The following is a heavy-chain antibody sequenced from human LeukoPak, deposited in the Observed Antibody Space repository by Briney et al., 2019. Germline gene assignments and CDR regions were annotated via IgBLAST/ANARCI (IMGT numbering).Heavy chain of an antibody. CDR2: IYYSGST. D-gene: IGHD1-14*01. CDR3: ARDTLTAPFYYSYMDV. Sequence: SETLSLTCTVSGGSISSSSYYWGWIRQPPGKGLEWIGSIYYSGSTYYNPSLKSRVTISVDTSKNQTSLKLSSVTAADTAVYYCARDTLTAPFYYSYMDVWGKGTAVTVSS. CDR1: GGSISSSSYY. J-gene: IGHJ6*03. V-gene: IGHV4-39*02.